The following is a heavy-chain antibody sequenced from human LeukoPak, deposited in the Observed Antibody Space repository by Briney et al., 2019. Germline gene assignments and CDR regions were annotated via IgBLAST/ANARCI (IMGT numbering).Heavy chain of an antibody. Sequence: SETLSLTCTVSGGSIRRFYWSWLRQPAGKGLEWIGRIYTSETSSYNPSLKSRVTMSVDTSKNQFSLKLSSVTAADTAVYYCARSLGYCSGTSCQRWFDPWGRGTLVTVSS. CDR3: ARSLGYCSGTSCQRWFDP. D-gene: IGHD2-2*01. CDR2: IYTSETS. V-gene: IGHV4-4*07. J-gene: IGHJ5*02. CDR1: GGSIRRFY.